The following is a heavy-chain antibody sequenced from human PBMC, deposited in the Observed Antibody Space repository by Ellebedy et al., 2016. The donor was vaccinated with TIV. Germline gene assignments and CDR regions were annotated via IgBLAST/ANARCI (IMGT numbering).Heavy chain of an antibody. V-gene: IGHV3-23*01. CDR3: VKLDSSGFYYGRLDY. Sequence: GGSLRLSCAASGFTFSDHAMGWVRQTPGKGLEWVSGISAGGDRTHYVDSVKGRFTISRDNSEKILHLQMNSLRAEDTAIYYCVKLDSSGFYYGRLDYWGQGTLVSVSS. D-gene: IGHD3-22*01. CDR1: GFTFSDHA. J-gene: IGHJ4*02. CDR2: ISAGGDRT.